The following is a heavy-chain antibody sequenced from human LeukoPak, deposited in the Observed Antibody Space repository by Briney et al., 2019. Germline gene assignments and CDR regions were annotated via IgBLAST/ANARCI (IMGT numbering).Heavy chain of an antibody. V-gene: IGHV3-15*01. Sequence: PGGSLRLSCAASGFTFSNAWMSWVRQAPGKGLEWVGRIKSKTDVGTTDYAAPVKGRFTISRDDSKNTLYLQTNSLKTEDTAVYYCTTDFAGGSCLWGQGTLVTVSS. CDR3: TTDFAGGSCL. CDR2: IKSKTDVGTT. CDR1: GFTFSNAW. D-gene: IGHD2-15*01. J-gene: IGHJ4*02.